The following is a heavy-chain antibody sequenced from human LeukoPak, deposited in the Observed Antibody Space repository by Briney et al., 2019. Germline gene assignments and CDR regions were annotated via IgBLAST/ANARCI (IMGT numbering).Heavy chain of an antibody. D-gene: IGHD6-13*01. Sequence: PSETLSLTCTVSGGSISSYYWSWIRQPPGKGLEWIWYIYTSGSTNYNPSLKSRVTISVDTSKNQFSLKLSSVTAADTAVYYCARRVFRGFDPWGQGTLVTVSS. J-gene: IGHJ5*02. CDR3: ARRVFRGFDP. V-gene: IGHV4-4*09. CDR2: IYTSGST. CDR1: GGSISSYY.